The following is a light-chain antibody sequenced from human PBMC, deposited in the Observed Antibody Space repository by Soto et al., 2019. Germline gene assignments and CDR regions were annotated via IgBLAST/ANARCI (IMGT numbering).Light chain of an antibody. V-gene: IGLV2-14*01. Sequence: QSALTQPASVSGSPGQSITIACTGTNRDVGSYKLVSWYQQRPGEAPKLIISEVRNRPSGISYRFTGSKSGNTASLTISGLQAEDEADYYCSSYTTSSTLVFGAGTKLTVL. CDR2: EVR. CDR3: SSYTTSSTLV. J-gene: IGLJ2*01. CDR1: NRDVGSYKL.